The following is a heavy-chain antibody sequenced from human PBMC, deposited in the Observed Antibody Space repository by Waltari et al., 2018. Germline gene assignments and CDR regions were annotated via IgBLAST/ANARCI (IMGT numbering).Heavy chain of an antibody. CDR1: GFTFSSYG. J-gene: IGHJ4*02. V-gene: IGHV3-30*18. Sequence: QVQLVESGGGVVQPGRSLRLSCAASGFTFSSYGMHWVRQAPGKGLEWVSVIWYDGSNKYYADSVKGRFTISRDNSKNTLYLQMNSLRAEDTAMYYCAKERTGGFDYWGQGTLVTVSS. CDR2: IWYDGSNK. D-gene: IGHD3-10*01. CDR3: AKERTGGFDY.